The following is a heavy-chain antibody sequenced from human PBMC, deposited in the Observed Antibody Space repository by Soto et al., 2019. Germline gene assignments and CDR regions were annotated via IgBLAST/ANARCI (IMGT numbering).Heavy chain of an antibody. CDR3: AREILSPDFYFHGMDV. V-gene: IGHV1-18*04. D-gene: IGHD2-15*01. J-gene: IGHJ6*02. CDR2: ISVKKGNT. Sequence: QGQLVQSGAEVKKPGASVKVSCKASGYTFTSYGISWVRQAPGQGLEWMGWISVKKGNTKYAQKFQGRLTMTTDTSTSTAYMELRSLRSDDTAVYYCAREILSPDFYFHGMDVWGQGTTVTVSS. CDR1: GYTFTSYG.